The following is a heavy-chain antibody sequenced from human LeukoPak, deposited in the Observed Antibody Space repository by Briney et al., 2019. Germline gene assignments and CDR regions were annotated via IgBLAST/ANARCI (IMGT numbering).Heavy chain of an antibody. Sequence: SETLSLTCTVSGGSISNKYWSWIRQPPGKGLEWIGYIYYSGNTNYNPSLKSRVTILVDTSKNQVSLKLSSVTAADTAVYYCARGSYYYDSSGRLFDYWGQGTLVTVSS. V-gene: IGHV4-59*12. D-gene: IGHD3-22*01. CDR3: ARGSYYYDSSGRLFDY. CDR2: IYYSGNT. J-gene: IGHJ4*02. CDR1: GGSISNKY.